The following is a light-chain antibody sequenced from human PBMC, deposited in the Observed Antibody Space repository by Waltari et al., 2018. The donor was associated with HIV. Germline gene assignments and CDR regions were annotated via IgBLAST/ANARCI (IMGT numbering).Light chain of an antibody. CDR3: SAYVGTLTPA. V-gene: IGLV2-23*01. CDR1: KVDIVYMTV. CDR2: GGS. J-gene: IGLJ3*02. Sequence: QSALTQPASVSGSPGQSIPISCIASKVDIVYMTVVSWYQQFPVRAPPRIISGGSIRSSRVSHRFSASNSGKTASLTISGLQTADEAIYYCSAYVGTLTPAFGGGTQVTVL.